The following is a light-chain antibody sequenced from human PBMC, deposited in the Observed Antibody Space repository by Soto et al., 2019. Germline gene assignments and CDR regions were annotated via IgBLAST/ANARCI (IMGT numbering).Light chain of an antibody. CDR3: SSYTSGSTRV. V-gene: IGLV2-14*01. CDR1: SSDVGGYNY. CDR2: EVS. Sequence: QSALTQPASVSGSPGQSITISCTGTSSDVGGYNYVSWYQQHPGKAPKLMIYEVSNRPSGVSNRFSGSKSGNTASLTISGLQAADEADYYCSSYTSGSTRVFGGGTKVTVL. J-gene: IGLJ3*02.